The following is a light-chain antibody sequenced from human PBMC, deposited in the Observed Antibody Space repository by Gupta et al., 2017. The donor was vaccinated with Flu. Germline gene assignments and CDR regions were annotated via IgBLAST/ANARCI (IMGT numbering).Light chain of an antibody. V-gene: IGKV1-12*01. CDR3: IQTNHFPRT. CDR2: AAS. J-gene: IGKJ4*01. Sequence: DFHMNPSPSSVAASVGDGVTITCRASQDISSWLAWYQQKPGKAPDLLIYAASSLQSGVPSRFSGSGSGTDFTLNISRLQPEDVATYYCIQTNHFPRTFGGGTKVEI. CDR1: QDISSW.